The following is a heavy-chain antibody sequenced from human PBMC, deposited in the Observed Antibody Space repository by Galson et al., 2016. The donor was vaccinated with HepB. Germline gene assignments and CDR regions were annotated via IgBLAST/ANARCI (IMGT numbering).Heavy chain of an antibody. CDR1: GYIFSTYG. CDR2: INTYTGRT. Sequence: SVKVSCKASGYIFSTYGISWVRQAPGQGPEWMGWINTYTGRTEYAQNVQDRFTMTTDASTTTVYMELRSLTSDDTAVYYCARVVCAGDNCHSALAFWGQGTLVTVPS. CDR3: ARVVCAGDNCHSALAF. J-gene: IGHJ4*02. D-gene: IGHD2-21*01. V-gene: IGHV1-18*01.